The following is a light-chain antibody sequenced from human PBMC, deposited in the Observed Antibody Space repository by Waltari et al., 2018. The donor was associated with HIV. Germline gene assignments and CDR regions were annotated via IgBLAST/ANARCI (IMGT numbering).Light chain of an antibody. CDR3: ATWDDSLSGPV. CDR2: RSN. CDR1: SSNIGSNY. J-gene: IGLJ3*02. Sequence: QSVLTQPPSASGTPGQRVAISCSGSSSNIGSNYVYWYQQLPGTAPKVLIYRSNQRPSGVPDRFSGSKSGTSASLAISALRSEDEADYYCATWDDSLSGPVVGGGTKLTVL. V-gene: IGLV1-47*01.